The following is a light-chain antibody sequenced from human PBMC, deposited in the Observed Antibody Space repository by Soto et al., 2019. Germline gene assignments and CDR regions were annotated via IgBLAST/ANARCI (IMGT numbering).Light chain of an antibody. V-gene: IGLV2-14*02. CDR3: AAWDDSLSGVV. J-gene: IGLJ2*01. CDR2: EAN. Sequence: QSALTQPASVSGSPGQSITISCTGTSSDVGSYNLVSWYQQHPGKAPKLMIYEANKRPSGVPDRFSGSKSGTSASLAISGLRSEDEADYYCAAWDDSLSGVVFGGGTKLTVL. CDR1: SSDVGSYNL.